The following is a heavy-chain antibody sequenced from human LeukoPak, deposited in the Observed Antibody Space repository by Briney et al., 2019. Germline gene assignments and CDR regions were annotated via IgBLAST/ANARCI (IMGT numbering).Heavy chain of an antibody. D-gene: IGHD2-8*01. CDR2: IGPYTGKT. CDR3: ASCHCTNGVCYGECEYFQE. J-gene: IGHJ1*01. V-gene: IGHV1-18*01. CDR1: GYTFTNFG. Sequence: ASVKVSCKASGYTFTNFGISWVRQAPGQGLGWMGWIGPYTGKTNYAQKFQGRVTVTTDTSTTTAYMELRSLRSDDTAVYYCASCHCTNGVCYGECEYFQEWGQGTLVTVSS.